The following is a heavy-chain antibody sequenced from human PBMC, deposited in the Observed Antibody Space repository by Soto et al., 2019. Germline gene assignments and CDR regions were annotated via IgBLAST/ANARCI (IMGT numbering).Heavy chain of an antibody. J-gene: IGHJ6*02. CDR2: IVVGSDNT. V-gene: IGHV1-58*01. D-gene: IGHD1-26*01. Sequence: ASVKVSCKASGFTFTSSAVQWVRQARGQRLEWIGWIVVGSDNTNYAQKFQERVTITRDMSTSTAYMELSSLRSVDTAVYYCAADHSGYYYGMDVWGQGTTVTVSS. CDR3: AADHSGYYYGMDV. CDR1: GFTFTSSA.